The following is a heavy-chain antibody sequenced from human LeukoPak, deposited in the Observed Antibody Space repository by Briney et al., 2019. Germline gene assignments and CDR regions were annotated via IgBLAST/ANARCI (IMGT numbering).Heavy chain of an antibody. CDR3: ARDQWLVRAHYMDV. Sequence: GGSLRLSCAASGFTFSSYSMNWVRQAPGKGLEWVSSISSSSSYIYYADSVKGRFTISRDNARNSLYLQMNSLRAEDTAVYYCARDQWLVRAHYMDVWGKGTTVIVSS. V-gene: IGHV3-21*01. CDR1: GFTFSSYS. J-gene: IGHJ6*03. CDR2: ISSSSSYI. D-gene: IGHD6-19*01.